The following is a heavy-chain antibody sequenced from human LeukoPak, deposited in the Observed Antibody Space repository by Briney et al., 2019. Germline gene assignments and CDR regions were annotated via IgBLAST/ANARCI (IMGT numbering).Heavy chain of an antibody. CDR3: ARDTTVGGPVTFDY. CDR1: GFTFSTYG. D-gene: IGHD6-19*01. Sequence: GRSLRLSCAASGFTFSTYGMHWVRQAPGRGLEWVAVIWYDGSNTYYADSVKGRFTISRDNSKNTVYLQMNSLRVEDTAVCYCARDTTVGGPVTFDYWGQGALVTVSS. CDR2: IWYDGSNT. J-gene: IGHJ4*02. V-gene: IGHV3-33*01.